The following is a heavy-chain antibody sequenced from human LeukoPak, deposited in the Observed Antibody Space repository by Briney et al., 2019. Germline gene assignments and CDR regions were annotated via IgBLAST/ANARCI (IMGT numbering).Heavy chain of an antibody. D-gene: IGHD6-19*01. Sequence: SETLSLTCTVSGGSISSYYWSWIRQTAGKGLEWIGRIYTSGNTDYSPSLRGRVTISVDKSKNQLSLKLNSVTAADTAVYYCATSSAVGGVKWFDPWGQGTLVTVSS. V-gene: IGHV4-4*07. CDR1: GGSISSYY. CDR3: ATSSAVGGVKWFDP. CDR2: IYTSGNT. J-gene: IGHJ5*02.